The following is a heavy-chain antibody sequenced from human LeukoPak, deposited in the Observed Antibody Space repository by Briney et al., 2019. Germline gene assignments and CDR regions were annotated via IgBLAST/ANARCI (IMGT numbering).Heavy chain of an antibody. J-gene: IGHJ3*02. CDR1: GGSISSYY. D-gene: IGHD3-10*01. CDR3: ASHLITMVRGVTARRTDDAFDI. Sequence: PSETLSLTCTVSGGSISSYYWSWIRQPPGEGLEWIGYIYYSGSTNYDPSLKSRVTISVDTSKNQFSLKLSSVTAADTAVYYCASHLITMVRGVTARRTDDAFDIWGQGTMVTVSS. V-gene: IGHV4-59*01. CDR2: IYYSGST.